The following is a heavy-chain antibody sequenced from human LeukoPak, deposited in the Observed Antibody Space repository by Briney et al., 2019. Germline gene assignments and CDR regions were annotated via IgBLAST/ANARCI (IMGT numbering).Heavy chain of an antibody. V-gene: IGHV1-69*02. CDR1: GYTFTSYY. CDR3: ARLITFGGAIVSTRPGDFDY. CDR2: IIPILGIA. J-gene: IGHJ4*02. Sequence: GASVKVSCKASGYTFTSYYMHWVRQAPGQGLEWMGRIIPILGIANYAQKFQGRVTITADKSTSTAYMELSSLRSEDTAVYYCARLITFGGAIVSTRPGDFDYWGQGTLVTVSS. D-gene: IGHD3-16*02.